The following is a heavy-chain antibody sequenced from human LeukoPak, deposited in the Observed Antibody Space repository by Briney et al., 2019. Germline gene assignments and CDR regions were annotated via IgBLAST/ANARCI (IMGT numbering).Heavy chain of an antibody. CDR2: INHSGST. V-gene: IGHV4-34*01. Sequence: SETLSLTCAVYGGSFSDYYWSWIRQPPGKGLEWIGEINHSGSTNYNPSLKSRVTISVDTSKNQFSLKLNSVTAADTAVYYCARVEEGYGSGRRENYYYYYMDVWGKGTTVTISS. D-gene: IGHD3-10*01. CDR3: ARVEEGYGSGRRENYYYYYMDV. J-gene: IGHJ6*03. CDR1: GGSFSDYY.